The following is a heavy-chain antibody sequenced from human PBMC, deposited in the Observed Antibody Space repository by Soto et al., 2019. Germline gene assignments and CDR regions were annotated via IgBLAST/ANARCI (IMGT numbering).Heavy chain of an antibody. CDR3: AGGGWGGYDSRFFDY. CDR1: GGSISSSSYY. D-gene: IGHD5-12*01. J-gene: IGHJ4*02. Sequence: SETLSLTCTVSGGSISSSSYYWGWIRQPPGKGLEWIGSIYYSGSTYYNPSLKSRVTISVDTSKNQFSLKLSSVAAADTAVYYCAGGGWGGYDSRFFDYWGKGTLVTVPS. V-gene: IGHV4-39*01. CDR2: IYYSGST.